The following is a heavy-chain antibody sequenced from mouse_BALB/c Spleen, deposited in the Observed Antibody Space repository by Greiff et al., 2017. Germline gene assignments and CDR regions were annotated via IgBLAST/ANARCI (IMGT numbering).Heavy chain of an antibody. D-gene: IGHD2-14*01. CDR2: ISYDGSN. Sequence: VQLQQSGPGLVKPSQSLSLTCSVTGYSITSGYYWNWIRQFPGNKLEWMGYISYDGSNNYNPSLKNRISITRDTSKNQFFLKLNSVTTEDTATYYCARGDRYEYFDVWGAGTTVTVSS. V-gene: IGHV3-6*02. CDR3: ARGDRYEYFDV. J-gene: IGHJ1*01. CDR1: GYSITSGYY.